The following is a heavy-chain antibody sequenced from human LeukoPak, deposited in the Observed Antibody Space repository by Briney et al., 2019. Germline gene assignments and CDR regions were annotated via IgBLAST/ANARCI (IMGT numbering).Heavy chain of an antibody. D-gene: IGHD3-22*01. CDR1: SGSISSYY. V-gene: IGHV4-59*01. CDR2: VSYSGST. CDR3: AGSPLIYYDTSGYYLS. J-gene: IGHJ4*02. Sequence: SETLSLTRTVSSGSISSYYWSWTRQPPGKGLECIGYVSYSGSTNYNPSPKSRVTISVDTSKNQFSLKLTSVTAADTAVYYCAGSPLIYYDTSGYYLSWGQGTLVTVSS.